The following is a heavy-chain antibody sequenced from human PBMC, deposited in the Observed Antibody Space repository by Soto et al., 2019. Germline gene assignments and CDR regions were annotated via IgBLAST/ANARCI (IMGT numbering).Heavy chain of an antibody. CDR1: GGTFSRHA. CDR3: ARGWGYDSNDYYYAY. D-gene: IGHD3-22*01. V-gene: IGHV1-69*01. Sequence: QVQLVQSGAEVRKPGSSVKVSCKASGGTFSRHAISWVRQAPGQGLEWMGGIIPIFGTANHAQKFQGRVMIIADECPSTVYMELSSLRSEDTAMYYCARGWGYDSNDYYYAYWGQGTLVIVSS. CDR2: IIPIFGTA. J-gene: IGHJ4*02.